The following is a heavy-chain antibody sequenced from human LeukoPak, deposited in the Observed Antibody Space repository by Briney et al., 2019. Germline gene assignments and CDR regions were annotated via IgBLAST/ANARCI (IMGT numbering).Heavy chain of an antibody. D-gene: IGHD6-6*01. V-gene: IGHV3-23*01. CDR3: TQTYYSSSYYVDY. J-gene: IGHJ4*02. CDR2: ISTTGGNT. CDR1: GLTFSRYA. Sequence: PGGSLSLSCAASGLTFSRYAMSWVRQAPGKGLEWVSTISTTGGNTDYADSVKGRFTISRDNSKNTLYLQMNSLRAEDTAVYYCTQTYYSSSYYVDYWGQGTLVTVSS.